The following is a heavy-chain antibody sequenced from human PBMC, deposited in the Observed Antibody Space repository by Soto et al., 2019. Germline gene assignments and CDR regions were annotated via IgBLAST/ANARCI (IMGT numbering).Heavy chain of an antibody. J-gene: IGHJ4*02. V-gene: IGHV4-30-4*01. CDR3: ARDLTAAGTGFDY. CDR1: GGSLSSGDYY. Sequence: KQSPTLSLTCTVSGGSLSSGDYYWSWIRQPPGKGLEWIGYIYYSGSTYYNPSLKSRVTISVDTSKNQFSLKLSSVTAADTAVYYCARDLTAAGTGFDYWGQGTLVTVSS. D-gene: IGHD6-13*01. CDR2: IYYSGST.